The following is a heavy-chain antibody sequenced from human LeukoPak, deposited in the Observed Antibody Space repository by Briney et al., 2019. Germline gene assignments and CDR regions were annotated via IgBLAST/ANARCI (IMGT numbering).Heavy chain of an antibody. CDR1: GYTFTSYG. Sequence: ASVKVSCKASGYTFTSYGISWVRQAPGQGLEWMGWINTNTGNPTYAQGFTGRWVFSLDTSVSTAYLQISSLKAEDTAVYYCATGIIAAAGVFDYWGQGTLVTVSS. CDR2: INTNTGNP. J-gene: IGHJ4*02. V-gene: IGHV7-4-1*02. CDR3: ATGIIAAAGVFDY. D-gene: IGHD6-13*01.